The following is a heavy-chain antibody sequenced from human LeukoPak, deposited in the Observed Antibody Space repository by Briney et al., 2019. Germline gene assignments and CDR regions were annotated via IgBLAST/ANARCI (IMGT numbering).Heavy chain of an antibody. J-gene: IGHJ6*03. V-gene: IGHV3-30*02. Sequence: PGGSLRLSCAASGFTFSNFGMHWVRQAPGKGLEWVAFIRYDGSNKYYADSVKGRFTISRDNSKNTLYLQMNSLRGEDTAVYYCAKDGDTMSGTYYYDMDVWGKGTTATIS. D-gene: IGHD1-26*01. CDR3: AKDGDTMSGTYYYDMDV. CDR1: GFTFSNFG. CDR2: IRYDGSNK.